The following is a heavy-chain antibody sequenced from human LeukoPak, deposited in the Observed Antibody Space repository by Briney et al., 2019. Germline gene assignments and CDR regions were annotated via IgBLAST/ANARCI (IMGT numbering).Heavy chain of an antibody. CDR1: GASITNSY. V-gene: IGHV4-59*08. D-gene: IGHD1-14*01. J-gene: IGHJ5*02. CDR3: ARHRKFDP. Sequence: SETLSLTCAVSGASITNSYWSWIRQPPQKGLEYIGYIHYSGSTDYNPSLKSRVTISVDTSKDQFSLKLSSVTAADTAVYYCARHRKFDPWGQGTLVTVSS. CDR2: IHYSGST.